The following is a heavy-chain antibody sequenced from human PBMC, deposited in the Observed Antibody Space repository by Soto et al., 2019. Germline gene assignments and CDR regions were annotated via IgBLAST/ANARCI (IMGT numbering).Heavy chain of an antibody. J-gene: IGHJ4*02. CDR3: ASQYCRGGACYRPDY. V-gene: IGHV1-18*01. Sequence: QVPLVQSGAEVKKPGASVKVSCKASGYTFTTYGISWVRQAPGQGPEWMGWINTYNGDTKCAQKFQGRVTVTTDSSTSTAYLELRSLRSADTALYHAASQYCRGGACYRPDYWGRGTLVTVSS. CDR2: INTYNGDT. D-gene: IGHD2-15*01. CDR1: GYTFTTYG.